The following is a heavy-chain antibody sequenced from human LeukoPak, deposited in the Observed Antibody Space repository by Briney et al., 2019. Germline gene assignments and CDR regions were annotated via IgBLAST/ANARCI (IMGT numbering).Heavy chain of an antibody. CDR3: ARVLSRRSSGVDS. D-gene: IGHD3-10*01. Sequence: ASVKVSCKASGYTFTSHDIAWVRQAPGQGLEWMGWVKTDTGDTKFAHNVQGRVAMNADTSTNTAYMELRSLRSADTAVYYCARVLSRRSSGVDSWGQGTLVTVSA. J-gene: IGHJ4*02. CDR1: GYTFTSHD. CDR2: VKTDTGDT. V-gene: IGHV1-18*01.